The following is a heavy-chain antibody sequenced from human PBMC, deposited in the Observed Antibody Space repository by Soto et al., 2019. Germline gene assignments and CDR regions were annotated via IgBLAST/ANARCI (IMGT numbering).Heavy chain of an antibody. CDR3: SKGYAMDV. J-gene: IGHJ6*02. Sequence: QVQLVQSGAEVKKPGASVKVSCKASGSNFPTFDINWVRQATGQGLEWMGWINMNSGNTAYAQKYQGRFTMTRNTSISTVYMELSSLRSDDTAVYYCSKGYAMDVWGQGTTVIVSS. CDR2: INMNSGNT. CDR1: GSNFPTFD. V-gene: IGHV1-8*01.